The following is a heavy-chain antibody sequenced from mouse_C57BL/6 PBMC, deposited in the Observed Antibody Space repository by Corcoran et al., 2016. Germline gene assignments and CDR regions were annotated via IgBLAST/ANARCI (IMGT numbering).Heavy chain of an antibody. D-gene: IGHD2-4*01. J-gene: IGHJ3*01. CDR3: ARAYYDYPAWFAY. CDR2: ISNDGSN. CDR1: GYSITSGYY. V-gene: IGHV3-6*01. Sequence: DVQLQESGPGLVKPSQSMSLTCSVTGYSITSGYYWNWIRQFPGNKLEWMGYISNDGSNNYNPSLKNRISTNRDTSKNQFFLKLNSVTTEDTATYYCARAYYDYPAWFAYWGQGTLVTVSA.